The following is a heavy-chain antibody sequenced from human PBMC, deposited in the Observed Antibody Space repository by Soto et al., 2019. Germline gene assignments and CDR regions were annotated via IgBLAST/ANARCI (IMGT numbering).Heavy chain of an antibody. D-gene: IGHD1-20*01. CDR2: ISYDGTNT. V-gene: IGHV3-30-3*01. CDR1: GLEFGRFA. CDR3: SRSGYDNWLFDSFDL. Sequence: LRLCCASSGLEFGRFAIQWGVRAPVKGLEWEAGISYDGTNTFYADSVKGRFTISRDNSKNILYVQMHSLRSHYTAVYHFSRSGYDNWLFDSFDLWGQGTMVTVSS. J-gene: IGHJ3*01.